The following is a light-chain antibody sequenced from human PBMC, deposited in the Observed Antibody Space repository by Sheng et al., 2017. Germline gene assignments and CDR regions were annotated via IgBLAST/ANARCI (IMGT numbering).Light chain of an antibody. CDR2: GAS. J-gene: IGKJ5*01. Sequence: EIVMTQSPGTLSVSPGETATLSCRATQNIRNNLAWYQQKSGQAPRLLIYGASTRATGIPARFSGSGSGTEFTLTISSLQSEDFAVYYCQQYNNWPRTFGQGTRLEIK. V-gene: IGKV3-15*01. CDR1: QNIRNN. CDR3: QQYNNWPRT.